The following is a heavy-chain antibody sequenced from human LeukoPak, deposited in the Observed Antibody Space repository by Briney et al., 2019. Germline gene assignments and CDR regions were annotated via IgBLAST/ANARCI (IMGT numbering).Heavy chain of an antibody. CDR3: ARSVRGLAVASHFDY. CDR2: ISSSGSTI. CDR1: GFTFSSYE. Sequence: GGSLRLSCAASGFTFSSYEMNWVRQAPGKGLERVSYISSSGSTIYYADSVKGRFTISRDNAKNSLYLQMNSLRAEDTAVYYCARSVRGLAVASHFDYWGQGTLVTVSS. D-gene: IGHD6-19*01. V-gene: IGHV3-48*03. J-gene: IGHJ4*02.